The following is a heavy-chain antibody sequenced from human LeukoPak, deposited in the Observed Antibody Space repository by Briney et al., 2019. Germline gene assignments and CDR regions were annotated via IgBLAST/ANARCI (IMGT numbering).Heavy chain of an antibody. CDR1: GFTFSSYE. J-gene: IGHJ6*03. V-gene: IGHV3-30*02. CDR3: AKDRCSNGVGCYYYMDV. D-gene: IGHD2-8*01. CDR2: IQYDGSNE. Sequence: PGGSLRLSCAASGFTFSSYEMNWVRQAPGKGLEGVAYIQYDGSNEQYADSVKGRFIISRESSKNILYLQMNSLRAEDTAVYYCAKDRCSNGVGCYYYMDVWGKGTTVTISS.